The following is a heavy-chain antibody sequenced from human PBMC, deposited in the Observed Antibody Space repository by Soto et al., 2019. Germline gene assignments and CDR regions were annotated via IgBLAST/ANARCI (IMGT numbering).Heavy chain of an antibody. CDR3: ASRPGTTGPSYFDY. V-gene: IGHV3-53*01. CDR2: IFSGGTT. D-gene: IGHD1-7*01. J-gene: IGHJ4*02. CDR1: GYTVSGNY. Sequence: GGSLRLSCAASGYTVSGNYMSWVRQAPGKGLEWVSVIFSGGTTYYADFVKGRFTISRDNSKNTLYLQMNSLRADDTAVYYCASRPGTTGPSYFDYWGQGALVTVSS.